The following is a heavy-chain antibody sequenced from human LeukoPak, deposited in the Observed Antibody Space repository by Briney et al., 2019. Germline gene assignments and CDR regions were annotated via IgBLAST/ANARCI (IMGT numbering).Heavy chain of an antibody. CDR1: GGSISSGSYY. CDR3: ARDRLVSSGWYKALDD. J-gene: IGHJ4*02. CDR2: IYTSGST. Sequence: SQTLSLTCTVSGGSISSGSYYWSWIRQPAGKGLGWIGRIYTSGSTNYNPSLKSRVTISVDTSKNQFSLKLSSVTAADTAVYYCARDRLVSSGWYKALDDWGQGTLVTVSS. D-gene: IGHD6-19*01. V-gene: IGHV4-61*02.